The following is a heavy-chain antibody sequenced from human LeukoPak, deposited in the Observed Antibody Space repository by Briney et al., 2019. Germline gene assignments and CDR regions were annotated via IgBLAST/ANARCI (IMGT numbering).Heavy chain of an antibody. CDR3: ARGLGAAGTERGPYYFDY. Sequence: SETLSLTCAVYGGSFRVYYWRCLRQPPGKGLEWIGEINHSGSTNYNPSLKSRVTISVDTSKNQFSLKLSSVTAADTAVYYCARGLGAAGTERGPYYFDYWGQGTLVTVSS. CDR1: GGSFRVYY. D-gene: IGHD6-25*01. V-gene: IGHV4-34*01. J-gene: IGHJ4*02. CDR2: INHSGST.